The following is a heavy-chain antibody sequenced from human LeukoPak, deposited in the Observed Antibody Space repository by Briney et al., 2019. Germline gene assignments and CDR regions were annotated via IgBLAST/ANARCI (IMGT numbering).Heavy chain of an antibody. D-gene: IGHD5-12*01. V-gene: IGHV4-38-2*01. CDR3: VSGYVAALPSY. Sequence: SETLSLTCAVSGYSISSGYYWGWIRQPPGKGLEWIGSIYHSGSTYYNPSLKSRVTISVDTSKNQFSLKLSSVTAADTAVDYCVSGYVAALPSYWGQGTLVTVSS. CDR2: IYHSGST. CDR1: GYSISSGYY. J-gene: IGHJ4*02.